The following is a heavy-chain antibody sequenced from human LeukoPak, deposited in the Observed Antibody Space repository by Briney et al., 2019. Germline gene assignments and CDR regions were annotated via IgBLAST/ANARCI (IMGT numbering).Heavy chain of an antibody. J-gene: IGHJ6*03. V-gene: IGHV3-30-3*01. Sequence: GRSLRLSCAASGFTFSSYAMHWVRQAPGKGLEWVAVISYDGSNKYYADSVKGRFTISRDNSKNTLYLQMNSLRAEDTAVYYCARDPTSPSHCMDVWGKGTTVTVSS. CDR2: ISYDGSNK. CDR3: ARDPTSPSHCMDV. CDR1: GFTFSSYA.